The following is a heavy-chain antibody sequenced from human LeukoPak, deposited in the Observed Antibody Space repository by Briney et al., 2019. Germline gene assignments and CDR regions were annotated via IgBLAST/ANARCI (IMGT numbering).Heavy chain of an antibody. J-gene: IGHJ5*02. V-gene: IGHV4-34*01. CDR3: ARGRYSYGYVRARWFDP. D-gene: IGHD5-18*01. Sequence: SETLSLTCAVYGGSFSGYYWSWIRQPPGKGLEWIGEINHSGSTNYNPSLKSRVTISVDTSKNQFSLKLSSVTAADTAVYYCARGRYSYGYVRARWFDPWGQGTLVTVSS. CDR2: INHSGST. CDR1: GGSFSGYY.